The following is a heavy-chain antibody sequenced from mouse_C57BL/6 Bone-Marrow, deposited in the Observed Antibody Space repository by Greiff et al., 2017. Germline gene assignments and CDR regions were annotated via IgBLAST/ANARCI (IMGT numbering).Heavy chain of an antibody. Sequence: DVMLVEPGGGLVQPGESLKLSCESNEYEFPSHDMSWVRKTPEKRLELVAAINSDGGSTYYPDTMERRFIISRDNTKKTLYLQMSRLRSEDTALYYCARGGVKDAMDYWGQGTSVTVTS. J-gene: IGHJ4*01. CDR2: INSDGGST. CDR3: ARGGVKDAMDY. D-gene: IGHD1-3*01. V-gene: IGHV5-2*01. CDR1: EYEFPSHD.